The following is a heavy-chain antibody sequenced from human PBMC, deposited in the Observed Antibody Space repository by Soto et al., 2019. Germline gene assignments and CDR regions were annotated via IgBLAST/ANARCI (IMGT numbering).Heavy chain of an antibody. J-gene: IGHJ4*02. D-gene: IGHD5-12*01. CDR3: ARIDSGYDSSLGFDY. Sequence: SETLSLTCTVSGGSISSGGYYWRWIRQHPGKGLEWIGYIYYSGSTYYNPSLKSRVTISVDTSKNQFSLKLCSVTAADTAVYYCARIDSGYDSSLGFDYWGQGTLVTVSS. CDR1: GGSISSGGYY. CDR2: IYYSGST. V-gene: IGHV4-31*03.